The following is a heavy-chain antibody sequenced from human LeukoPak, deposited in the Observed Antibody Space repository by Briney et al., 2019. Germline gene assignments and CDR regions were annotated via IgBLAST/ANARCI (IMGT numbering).Heavy chain of an antibody. V-gene: IGHV3-21*01. J-gene: IGHJ3*02. CDR1: GFTFSSYS. Sequence: PGGSLRLSCAASGFTFSSYSMNWVRQAPGKGLEWVSCISADSSYIYYADSVKGRFTISRDNAKNSLYLQMNSLRAEDTAVYYCAREGIAARNAFDIWGQGTMVTVSS. CDR3: AREGIAARNAFDI. CDR2: ISADSSYI. D-gene: IGHD6-13*01.